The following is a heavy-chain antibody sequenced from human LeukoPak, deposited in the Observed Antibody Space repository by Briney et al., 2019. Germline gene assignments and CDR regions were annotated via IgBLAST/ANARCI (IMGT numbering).Heavy chain of an antibody. CDR3: ARAPTTANYFDY. J-gene: IGHJ4*02. Sequence: GGSLRLSCAASGFTFSSYGMHWVRQAPGKGLEWVAVIWYDGSNKYYADSVKGRFTISRDSSKNTLYLQMNSLRAEDTAVYYCARAPTTANYFDYWGQGTLVTVSS. CDR1: GFTFSSYG. CDR2: IWYDGSNK. D-gene: IGHD4-11*01. V-gene: IGHV3-33*01.